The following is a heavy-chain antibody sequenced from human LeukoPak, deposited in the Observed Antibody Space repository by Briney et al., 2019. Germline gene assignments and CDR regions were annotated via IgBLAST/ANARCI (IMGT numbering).Heavy chain of an antibody. CDR1: GFTFNKYT. D-gene: IGHD3-10*01. CDR3: TGDYYGPDY. Sequence: GRSLRLSCAASGFTFNKYTIHWVRQAPGKGLEWVGRIKSKTDGGTTDYAAPVKGRFTISRDDSKNTLYLQMNSLKTEDTAVYYCTGDYYGPDYWGQGTLVTVSS. CDR2: IKSKTDGGTT. J-gene: IGHJ4*02. V-gene: IGHV3-15*07.